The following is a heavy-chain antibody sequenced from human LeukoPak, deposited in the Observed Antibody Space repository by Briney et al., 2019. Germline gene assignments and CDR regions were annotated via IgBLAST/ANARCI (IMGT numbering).Heavy chain of an antibody. V-gene: IGHV3-30-3*01. CDR1: GFTFSAYA. CDR3: ARSSILGSTWAPLDY. Sequence: GWSLTLSCAASGFTFSAYAIYWVRQAPGKGLEWVAVISNDGTNKWYADSVKGRFTISRDNSKNTLYLQMNSLRAEDTALYHCARSSILGSTWAPLDYWGQGSLVTVTS. CDR2: ISNDGTNK. D-gene: IGHD1-26*01. J-gene: IGHJ4*02.